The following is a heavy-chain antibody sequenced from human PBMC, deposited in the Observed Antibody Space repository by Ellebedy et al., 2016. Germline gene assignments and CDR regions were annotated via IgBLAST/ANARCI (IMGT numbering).Heavy chain of an antibody. J-gene: IGHJ3*02. CDR1: GYTFTSYD. Sequence: ASVKVSXXASGYTFTSYDINWVRQATGQGLEWMGWMNPNSGNTGYAQKFQGRVTMTRNTSISTAYMELSSLRSEDTAVYYCARGNKRNYYDSSGYPPRGIRDDIWGQGTMVTVSS. D-gene: IGHD3-22*01. CDR3: ARGNKRNYYDSSGYPPRGIRDDI. V-gene: IGHV1-8*01. CDR2: MNPNSGNT.